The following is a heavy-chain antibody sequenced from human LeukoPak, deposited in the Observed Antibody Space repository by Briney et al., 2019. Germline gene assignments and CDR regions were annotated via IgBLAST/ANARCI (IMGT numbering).Heavy chain of an antibody. CDR1: GGSFSGYY. CDR2: INHSGST. D-gene: IGHD3-10*01. J-gene: IGHJ3*02. V-gene: IGHV4-34*01. CDR3: ASALGITMVRSDAFDI. Sequence: SETLSLTCAVYGGSFSGYYWSWIRQPPGKGLEWIGEINHSGSTNYNPSLKSRVTISVDTSKNQFSLKLSSVTAADTAVYYCASALGITMVRSDAFDIWGQGTMVTVSS.